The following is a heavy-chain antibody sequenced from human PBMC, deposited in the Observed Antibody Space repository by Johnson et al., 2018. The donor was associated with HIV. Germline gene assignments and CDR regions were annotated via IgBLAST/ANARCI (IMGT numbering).Heavy chain of an antibody. J-gene: IGHJ3*02. V-gene: IGHV3-30*03. CDR1: GFTFSSYG. Sequence: QVQLVESGGGLVKPGGSLRLSCAASGFTFSSYGMHWVRQAPGKGLEWVALISYDGSNKYYADSVKGRFTISRDNSKNTLYLQMNSLRAEDTAVYYCASISLGAFDIWGQGTMVTVSS. CDR2: ISYDGSNK. CDR3: ASISLGAFDI.